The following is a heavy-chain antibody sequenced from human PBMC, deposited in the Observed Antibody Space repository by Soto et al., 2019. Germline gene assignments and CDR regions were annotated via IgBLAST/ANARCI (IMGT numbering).Heavy chain of an antibody. J-gene: IGHJ4*02. V-gene: IGHV1-2*02. CDR1: GYTFTDYY. Sequence: QVQLVQSGAEVKKPGASVKVSCKTSGYTFTDYYIHWVRQAPGQGLEWLGWINPDSGGTDYAQKFQGRVTMTRDTSISTAYMELSRLRSDDTAVYYCARVPNIAAPYFDYWGQGTLVTVSS. CDR2: INPDSGGT. CDR3: ARVPNIAAPYFDY. D-gene: IGHD6-13*01.